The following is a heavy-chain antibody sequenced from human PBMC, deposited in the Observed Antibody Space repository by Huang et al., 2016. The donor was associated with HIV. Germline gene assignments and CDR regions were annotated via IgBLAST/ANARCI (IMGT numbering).Heavy chain of an antibody. J-gene: IGHJ4*02. D-gene: IGHD1-1*01. Sequence: QVHLVESGGGVVQPGRSLRLSCAASGFTFSGYGMHWVRQAPGKGLGWVVVITFDGKNKYYADPVRGRFTVSRDNSRNTVCLQMNTLRAEDTAVYYCAKDNDLYYFDYWGQGTLVTVSS. CDR1: GFTFSGYG. CDR2: ITFDGKNK. V-gene: IGHV3-30*18. CDR3: AKDNDLYYFDY.